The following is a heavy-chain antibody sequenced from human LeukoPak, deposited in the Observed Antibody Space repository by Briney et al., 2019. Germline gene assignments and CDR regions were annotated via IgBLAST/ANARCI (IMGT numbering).Heavy chain of an antibody. CDR2: ISGSGGSA. V-gene: IGHV3-23*01. D-gene: IGHD1-26*01. CDR3: AKLGAPLALRFFQH. J-gene: IGHJ1*01. Sequence: PGGSLRLSCAASGFTFSSYAMSWVRQAPGKGLEWVSVISGSGGSAYYADSVKGRFTISRDNSKNTLYLQMNSLRAEDTAVYYCAKLGAPLALRFFQHWGQGTLVTVSS. CDR1: GFTFSSYA.